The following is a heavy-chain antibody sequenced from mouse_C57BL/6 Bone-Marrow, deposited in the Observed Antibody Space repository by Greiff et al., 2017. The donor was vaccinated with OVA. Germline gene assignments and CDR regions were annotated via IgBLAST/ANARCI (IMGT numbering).Heavy chain of an antibody. CDR3: ARTYCYGRSLDD. CDR1: GYTFTSYG. CDR2: IYPRSGNT. Sequence: VQLQQSGAELARPGASVKLSCKASGYTFTSYGISWVKQRTGQGLEWIGEIYPRSGNTYYNEKFKGKATLTADKSSSTAYMELRSLTSEDAAVYFCARTYCYGRSLDDWGQGTTLTVSS. V-gene: IGHV1-81*01. J-gene: IGHJ2*01. D-gene: IGHD1-1*01.